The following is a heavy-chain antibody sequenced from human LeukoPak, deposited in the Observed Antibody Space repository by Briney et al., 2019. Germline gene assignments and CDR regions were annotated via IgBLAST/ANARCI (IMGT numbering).Heavy chain of an antibody. V-gene: IGHV3-53*01. CDR1: GFTVSSNY. CDR2: IHKNAIT. CDR3: ARSLRVRGVPDYMDV. D-gene: IGHD3-10*01. J-gene: IGHJ6*03. Sequence: SGGSLRPSCAASGFTVSSNYMSWVRQAPGKGLEGVSVIHKNAITSHADTVKGRFTISRDNSKNTLYLQMNNLRVDDTAVYYCARSLRVRGVPDYMDVWGKGTTVTVSS.